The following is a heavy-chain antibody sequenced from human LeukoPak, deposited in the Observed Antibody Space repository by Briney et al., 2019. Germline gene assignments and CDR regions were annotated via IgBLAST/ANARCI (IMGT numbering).Heavy chain of an antibody. J-gene: IGHJ6*02. Sequence: SVKVSCKASGYTFTSYGISWVRQAPGQGLEWMGGIIPIFGTANYAQKFQGRVTITADESTSTAYMELSGLRSEDTAVYYCARGRYSSSINSMDVWGQGTTVTVSS. CDR3: ARGRYSSSINSMDV. V-gene: IGHV1-69*13. D-gene: IGHD6-6*01. CDR2: IIPIFGTA. CDR1: GYTFTSYG.